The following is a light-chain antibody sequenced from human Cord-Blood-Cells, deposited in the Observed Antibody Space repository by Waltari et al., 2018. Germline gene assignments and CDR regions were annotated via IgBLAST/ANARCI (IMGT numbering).Light chain of an antibody. Sequence: QSALTQPASVSGSPGQSITISYTGTSSDVGSYNLVSWYQQHPGKAPNLMIYEGSKRPAGVSNRFSGSKSGNTASLTISGLQAEDEADYYCCSYAGSSTFEGVFGGGTKLTVL. V-gene: IGLV2-23*03. J-gene: IGLJ3*02. CDR2: EGS. CDR1: SSDVGSYNL. CDR3: CSYAGSSTFEGV.